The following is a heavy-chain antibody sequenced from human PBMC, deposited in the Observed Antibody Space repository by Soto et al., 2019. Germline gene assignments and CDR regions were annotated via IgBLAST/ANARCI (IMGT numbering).Heavy chain of an antibody. CDR1: GYTFTSYY. V-gene: IGHV1-46*01. CDR3: ATSAAMFAMGFDP. D-gene: IGHD2-2*01. CDR2: INPSGGST. Sequence: ASVKVSCKASGYTFTSYYMHWVRQAPGQGLEWMGIINPSGGSTSYAQKFQGRVTMTRDTSTSTVYMELSSLRSEDTAVYYCATSAAMFAMGFDPWGQGTLVTVSP. J-gene: IGHJ5*02.